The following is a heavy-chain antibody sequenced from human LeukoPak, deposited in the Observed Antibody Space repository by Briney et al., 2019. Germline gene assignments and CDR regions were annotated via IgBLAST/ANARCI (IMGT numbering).Heavy chain of an antibody. Sequence: PGGSLRLSCAASGFTFRSYSMNWVRQAPGKGLEWISYTDVGGDGYKYYADSVEGRFTISRDNAKNSLYLQMNSLGVEDTAVYYCARGVTATRYFYYGLDVWGLGTTVTVPS. CDR1: GFTFRSYS. J-gene: IGHJ6*02. V-gene: IGHV3-21*05. CDR2: TDVGGDGYK. D-gene: IGHD2-21*02. CDR3: ARGVTATRYFYYGLDV.